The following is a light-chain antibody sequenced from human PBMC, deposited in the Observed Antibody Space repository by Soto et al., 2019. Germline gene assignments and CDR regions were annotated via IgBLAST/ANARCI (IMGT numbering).Light chain of an antibody. CDR3: SSYAGSNNFV. J-gene: IGLJ1*01. Sequence: QSALTQPPSASGSPGQSVTISCTGTSSDVGGYNYVSWYQQHPGKAPKLMIYEVSKRPSGVPDRFSGSKSGNTASLTVSALQAEDEAAYYCSSYAGSNNFVFGTGNKVTVL. CDR2: EVS. V-gene: IGLV2-8*01. CDR1: SSDVGGYNY.